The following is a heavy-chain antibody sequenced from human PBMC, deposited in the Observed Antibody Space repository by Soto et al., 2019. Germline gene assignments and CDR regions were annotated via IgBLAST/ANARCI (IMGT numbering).Heavy chain of an antibody. CDR1: GFTFDDYA. D-gene: IGHD6-19*01. J-gene: IGHJ1*01. CDR2: ISWNSGVI. Sequence: EVQLVESGGGLVQPGKSLRLSCAASGFTFDDYAMHWVRQVPGTGLEWVSGISWNSGVIAYSASVKGRFTISSDNAKDSLYLEMNSLGFEDSALYECAKDRSNSGWFLDLKHWGQGNLVSVSS. CDR3: AKDRSNSGWFLDLKH. V-gene: IGHV3-9*01.